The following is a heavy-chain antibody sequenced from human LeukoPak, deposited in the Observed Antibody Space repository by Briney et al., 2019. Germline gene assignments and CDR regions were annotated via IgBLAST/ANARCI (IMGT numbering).Heavy chain of an antibody. V-gene: IGHV3-23*01. CDR2: ISGSGGST. D-gene: IGHD3-16*02. CDR3: AKDRRITFGGVIDPFDY. J-gene: IGHJ4*02. Sequence: GGSLRLSCAASGFTFSSYAMSWVRQAPGKGLEWVSAISGSGGSTYYADSVKGRFTISRDNSKNTLYLQMNSLRAEDTAVYYCAKDRRITFGGVIDPFDYWGQGTLVTVPS. CDR1: GFTFSSYA.